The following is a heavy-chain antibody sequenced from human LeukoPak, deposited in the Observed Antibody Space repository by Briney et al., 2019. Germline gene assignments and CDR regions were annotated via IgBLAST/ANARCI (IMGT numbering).Heavy chain of an antibody. J-gene: IGHJ4*02. CDR2: INPNSGGT. D-gene: IGHD5-18*01. Sequence: GASVTVSCTASGYTFTGYYMHWVRQAPGQGLEWMGWINPNSGGTNYAQKSQGRVTMTRDTSISTAYMELSRLRSDDTAVYYCARSAWIQLSRRTFNYWGQGTLVTVSS. V-gene: IGHV1-2*02. CDR3: ARSAWIQLSRRTFNY. CDR1: GYTFTGYY.